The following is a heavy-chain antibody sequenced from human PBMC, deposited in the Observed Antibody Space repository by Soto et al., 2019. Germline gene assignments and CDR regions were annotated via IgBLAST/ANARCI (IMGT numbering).Heavy chain of an antibody. CDR3: ARDRGYYDSSGFAFDI. CDR1: GFTFSSYW. J-gene: IGHJ3*02. Sequence: LRLSCAASGFTFSSYWMSWVRQAPGKGLEWVANIKQDGSEKYYVDSVKGRFTISRDNAENSLYLQMNSLRAEDTAVYYCARDRGYYDSSGFAFDIWGQGTMVTVS. V-gene: IGHV3-7*01. CDR2: IKQDGSEK. D-gene: IGHD3-22*01.